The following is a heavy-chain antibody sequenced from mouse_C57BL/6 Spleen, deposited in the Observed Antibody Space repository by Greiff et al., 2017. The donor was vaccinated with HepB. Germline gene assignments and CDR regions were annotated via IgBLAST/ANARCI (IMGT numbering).Heavy chain of an antibody. V-gene: IGHV3-6*01. CDR2: ISYDGSN. CDR3: AGVVATNYAMDY. D-gene: IGHD1-1*01. Sequence: EVQLVESGPGLVKPSQSLSLTCSVTGYSITSGYYWNWIRQFPGNKLEWMGYISYDGSNNYNPSLKNRISITRDTSKNQFFLKLNSVTTEDTATYYCAGVVATNYAMDYWGQGTSVTVSS. CDR1: GYSITSGYY. J-gene: IGHJ4*01.